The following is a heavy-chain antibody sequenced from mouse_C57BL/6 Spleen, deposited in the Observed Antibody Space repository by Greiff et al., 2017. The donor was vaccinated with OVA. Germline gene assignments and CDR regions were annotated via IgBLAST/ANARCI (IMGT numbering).Heavy chain of an antibody. CDR3: ARGYLYAMDY. D-gene: IGHD1-2*01. V-gene: IGHV5-4*03. CDR2: ISDGGSYT. Sequence: EVKVVESGGGLVKPGGSLKLSCAASGFTFSSYAMSWVRQTPEKRLEWVATISDGGSYTYYPDNVKGRFTISRDNAKNNLYLQMSHLKSEDTAMYYCARGYLYAMDYWGQGTSVTVSS. J-gene: IGHJ4*01. CDR1: GFTFSSYA.